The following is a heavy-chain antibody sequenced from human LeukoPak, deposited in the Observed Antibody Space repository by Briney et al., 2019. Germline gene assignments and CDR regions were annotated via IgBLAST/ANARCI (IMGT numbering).Heavy chain of an antibody. V-gene: IGHV3-23*01. CDR1: GFTLSTYA. J-gene: IGHJ4*02. CDR2: ISGSGGRP. Sequence: HPGGSLRLSRAASGFTLSTYAMSWVRQAPGKGLEWVSVISGSGGRPNYADSVKGRFTISRDNSKNTLYLQMSSLRAEDTAIYYCAKGHNYGDYGIYFDYWGQGTLVTVSS. CDR3: AKGHNYGDYGIYFDY. D-gene: IGHD4-17*01.